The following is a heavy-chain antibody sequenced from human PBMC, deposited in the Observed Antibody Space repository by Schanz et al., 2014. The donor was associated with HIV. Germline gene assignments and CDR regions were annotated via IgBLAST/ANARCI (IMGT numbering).Heavy chain of an antibody. D-gene: IGHD4-4*01. CDR3: ARVEGPPTFYYYYYGSDV. CDR2: ISYDRSHK. J-gene: IGHJ6*02. V-gene: IGHV3-30*03. Sequence: QVQLVESGGGVVQPWRSLRLSCAASGFTFSSYGMHWVRQAPGKGLEWVAVISYDRSHKYYADSVKGRFTISRDNSKNTLFLQMNSLRAEDTAVYYCARVEGPPTFYYYYYGSDVWGQGTAVTVSS. CDR1: GFTFSSYG.